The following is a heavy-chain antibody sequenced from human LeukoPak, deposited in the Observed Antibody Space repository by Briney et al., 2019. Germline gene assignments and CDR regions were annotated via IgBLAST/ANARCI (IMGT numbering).Heavy chain of an antibody. CDR2: IYYSGST. Sequence: SETLSLTCTVSGGSIRSYYWSWIRQSPGKGLEWIGYIYYSGSTNYNPSLKSRVTISVDTSKNQFSLKLTSVTAADTAVYYCARTMEGYCSGGSCYQYSYYMDVWGKGTTVTVSS. CDR1: GGSIRSYY. D-gene: IGHD2-15*01. J-gene: IGHJ6*03. V-gene: IGHV4-59*01. CDR3: ARTMEGYCSGGSCYQYSYYMDV.